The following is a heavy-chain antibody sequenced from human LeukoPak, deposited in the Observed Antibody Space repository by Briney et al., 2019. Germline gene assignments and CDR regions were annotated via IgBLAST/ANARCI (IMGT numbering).Heavy chain of an antibody. J-gene: IGHJ4*02. CDR1: GFTLSSYG. V-gene: IGHV4-39*01. D-gene: IGHD6-19*01. Sequence: GSLRLSCAASGFTLSSYGMHWVRQPPGKGLEWIGSIYYSGSTYYNPSLKSRVTISVDTSKNQFSLKLSSVTAADTAVYYCARLSSGWYFYWGQGTLVTVSS. CDR3: ARLSSGWYFY. CDR2: IYYSGST.